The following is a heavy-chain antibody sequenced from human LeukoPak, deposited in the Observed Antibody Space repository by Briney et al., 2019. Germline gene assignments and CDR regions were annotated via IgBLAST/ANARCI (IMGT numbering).Heavy chain of an antibody. V-gene: IGHV3-48*03. Sequence: GGSLRLSCAASGFTFSSYEMNWVRQAPGKGLEWVSYISSSGSTIYYADSVKGRFTISRDDAKNSLYLQMNSLRAEDTAVYYCASIVVVPAAISWGQGTLVTVSS. CDR1: GFTFSSYE. CDR3: ASIVVVPAAIS. D-gene: IGHD2-2*02. J-gene: IGHJ5*02. CDR2: ISSSGSTI.